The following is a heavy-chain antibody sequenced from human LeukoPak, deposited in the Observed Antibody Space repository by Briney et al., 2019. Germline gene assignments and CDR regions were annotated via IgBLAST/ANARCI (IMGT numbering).Heavy chain of an antibody. D-gene: IGHD2-21*02. Sequence: ESGPALVKPTQTLTLTCTFSGFSLSTSGMRVSWIRQLPGKALEWLARIDWDDDKFYSTSLKTRLTISKDTSKNQVVLTMTNMDPVDTATYYCARVRCGGDCYPDYWGQGTLVTVSS. V-gene: IGHV2-70*04. CDR1: GFSLSTSGMR. CDR3: ARVRCGGDCYPDY. J-gene: IGHJ4*02. CDR2: IDWDDDK.